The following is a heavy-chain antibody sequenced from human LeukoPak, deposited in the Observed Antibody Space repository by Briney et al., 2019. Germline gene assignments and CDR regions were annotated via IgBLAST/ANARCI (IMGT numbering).Heavy chain of an antibody. J-gene: IGHJ4*02. CDR3: ASPYSSSWYVKEYYFDY. Sequence: SETLSLTCTVSGGSLSSSSYYWGWLRQPPGRGLEWLGSIYYSGSTYYNPSLKSRVTLSVDTSKNQFSLKLSSVTAADTAVYYCASPYSSSWYVKEYYFDYWGQGTLVTVSS. V-gene: IGHV4-39*01. D-gene: IGHD6-13*01. CDR1: GGSLSSSSYY. CDR2: IYYSGST.